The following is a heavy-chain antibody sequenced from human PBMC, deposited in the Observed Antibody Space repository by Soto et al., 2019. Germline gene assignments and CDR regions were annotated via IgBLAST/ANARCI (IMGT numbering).Heavy chain of an antibody. V-gene: IGHV3-23*01. D-gene: IGHD2-2*01. CDR1: GFTFSSYA. CDR2: ISGSGGST. CDR3: AKDSTPNAYYYGMDV. J-gene: IGHJ6*02. Sequence: GXSVKVSCAASGFTFSSYAMSWVRQAPGKGLEWVSAISGSGGSTYYADSVKGRFTISRDNSKNTLYLQMNSLRAEDTAVYYCAKDSTPNAYYYGMDVWGQGTTVTVSS.